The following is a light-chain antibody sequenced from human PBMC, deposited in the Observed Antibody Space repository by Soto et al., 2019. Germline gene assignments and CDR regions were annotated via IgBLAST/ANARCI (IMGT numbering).Light chain of an antibody. V-gene: IGKV3-20*01. CDR3: QQYGNSRWT. J-gene: IGKJ1*01. CDR1: QSVSSSY. Sequence: EIVLPQSPDTLSLSPGERATLSCRASQSVSSSYLAWYQQTPGQTPRLLIYGTSNRATGIPDRFSGSGSGTDFTLTISRLETEDFAVYYCQQYGNSRWTFGQGTKVDI. CDR2: GTS.